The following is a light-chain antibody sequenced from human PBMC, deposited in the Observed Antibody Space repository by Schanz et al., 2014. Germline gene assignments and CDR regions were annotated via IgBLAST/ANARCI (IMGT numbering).Light chain of an antibody. V-gene: IGKV1-5*01. J-gene: IGKJ1*01. CDR3: QQYNSYPWT. CDR1: QTISTS. CDR2: GAS. Sequence: DIQMTQSPSTLSASVGDRVTITCRASQTISTSLAWYQQKPGKAPKLLIYGASSLESGVPSRFSGSGSGTEFTLTISSLQPDDFATYYCQQYNSYPWTFGQGTKVEIK.